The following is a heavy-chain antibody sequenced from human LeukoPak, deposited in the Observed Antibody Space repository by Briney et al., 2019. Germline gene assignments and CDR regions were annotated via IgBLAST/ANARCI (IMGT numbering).Heavy chain of an antibody. Sequence: GGSLRLSCAASGFTFSSHAMHWVRQAPGKGLEWVAVISYDGSNKYYADSVKGRFTISRDNSKNTLYLQMNSLRAEDTAVCYCARAVSSNYYYGMDVWGQGTTVTVSS. J-gene: IGHJ6*02. V-gene: IGHV3-30-3*01. CDR1: GFTFSSHA. CDR2: ISYDGSNK. D-gene: IGHD2-2*01. CDR3: ARAVSSNYYYGMDV.